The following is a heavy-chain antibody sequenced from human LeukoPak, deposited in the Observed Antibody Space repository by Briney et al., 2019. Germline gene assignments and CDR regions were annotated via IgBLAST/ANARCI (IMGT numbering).Heavy chain of an antibody. V-gene: IGHV4-61*02. CDR1: GGSISSGSYY. D-gene: IGHD5-12*01. CDR3: ARDSGYDLRVDYFDY. Sequence: SQTLSLTCTVPGGSISSGSYYWSWIRQPAGKGLEWIGRIYTSGSTNYNPSLKSRVTISVDTSKNQFSLKLSSVTAADTAVYYCARDSGYDLRVDYFDYWGQGTLVTVSS. CDR2: IYTSGST. J-gene: IGHJ4*02.